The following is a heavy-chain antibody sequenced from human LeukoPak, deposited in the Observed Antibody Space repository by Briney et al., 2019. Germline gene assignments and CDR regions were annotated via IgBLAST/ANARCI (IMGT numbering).Heavy chain of an antibody. CDR2: IYHSGST. D-gene: IGHD6-13*01. J-gene: IGHJ4*02. CDR3: ARVSVRRSSWYEPQRLYYFDY. V-gene: IGHV4-4*02. CDR1: GGSISSSNW. Sequence: SGTLSLTCAVSGGSISSSNWWSWVRQPPGKGLEWIGEIYHSGSTNYNPSLKNRVTISVDKSKNQFSLKLSSVTAADTAVYYCARVSVRRSSWYEPQRLYYFDYWGQGTLVTVSS.